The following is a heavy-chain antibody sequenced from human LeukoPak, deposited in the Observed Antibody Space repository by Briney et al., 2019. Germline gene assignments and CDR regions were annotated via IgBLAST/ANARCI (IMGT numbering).Heavy chain of an antibody. CDR2: INHSGST. J-gene: IGHJ3*02. D-gene: IGHD3/OR15-3a*01. V-gene: IGHV4-34*01. Sequence: SETLSLTCAVHGGSFSYNYWTWIRQPPGKGLEWIGEINHSGSTNYNPSLKGRVTMSVDGAKNQFSLNLSSVTPEDTAVYYCARGGLISLANTPLGAFDIWGQGTMVSVSS. CDR1: GGSFSYNY. CDR3: ARGGLISLANTPLGAFDI.